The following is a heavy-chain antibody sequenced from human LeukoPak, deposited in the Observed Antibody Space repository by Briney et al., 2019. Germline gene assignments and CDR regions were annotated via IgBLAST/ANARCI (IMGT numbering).Heavy chain of an antibody. CDR1: GFTFSDYD. J-gene: IGHJ4*02. V-gene: IGHV3-69-1*02. D-gene: IGHD3-16*01. Sequence: AGGSLRLSCSASGFTFSDYDMNWVRQAPGKGLEWVSSISGLSTHIYYGDSVKGRFSISRDNAKNSVYLQMNSLGVEDMAIYYCGRAFPPLRTSSAGDLWGQGILVTVSS. CDR3: GRAFPPLRTSSAGDL. CDR2: ISGLSTHI.